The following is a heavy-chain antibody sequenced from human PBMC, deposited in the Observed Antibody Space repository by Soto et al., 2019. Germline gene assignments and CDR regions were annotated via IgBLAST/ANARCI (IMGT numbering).Heavy chain of an antibody. D-gene: IGHD2-15*01. CDR3: AREENCSDGICYSEYFQR. V-gene: IGHV1-46*01. CDR1: GYIFTAYS. J-gene: IGHJ1*01. Sequence: QVQLVQSGAEVKKPRASVKVSCKASGYIFTAYSMHWVRQAPGQGLEGMGVVNPSGGSTNYAQKFQGRITMTRDTSTSTVYMDLSSLTSEDTAVYYCAREENCSDGICYSEYFQRWGQGTLVTVSS. CDR2: VNPSGGST.